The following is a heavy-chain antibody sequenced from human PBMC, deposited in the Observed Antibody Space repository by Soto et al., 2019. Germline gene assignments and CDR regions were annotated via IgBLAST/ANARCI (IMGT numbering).Heavy chain of an antibody. CDR1: GYTFTSYA. D-gene: IGHD2-21*02. CDR3: AGEPLCGGVCYDHWLDP. CDR2: INIGNGNT. Sequence: ASVKVSCKPSGYTFTSYAIHWVRQAPGQGLEWMGWINIGNGNTRYSQKFQGRVTVTRDTSATTAYMELSSLRSEDTAVYYCAGEPLCGGVCYDHWLDPWGQGTLVTVSS. J-gene: IGHJ5*02. V-gene: IGHV1-3*04.